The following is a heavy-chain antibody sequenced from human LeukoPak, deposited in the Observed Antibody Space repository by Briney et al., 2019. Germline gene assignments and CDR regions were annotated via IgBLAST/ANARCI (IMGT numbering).Heavy chain of an antibody. V-gene: IGHV4-59*01. CDR3: ARGRDYSTSLDYYYLDV. J-gene: IGHJ6*03. D-gene: IGHD4-11*01. CDR1: GGSISGYY. CDR2: IYYSGSS. Sequence: SETLSLTCSVSGGSISGYYWSWIRQSPGKGLEWIGFIYYSGSSNYNPFLKSRVTISIDTSKNQFSLKLSSVTPADTAVCYCARGRDYSTSLDYYYLDVWGKGTTVTFSS.